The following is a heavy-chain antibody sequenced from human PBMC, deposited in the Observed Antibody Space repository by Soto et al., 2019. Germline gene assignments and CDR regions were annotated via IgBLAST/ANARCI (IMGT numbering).Heavy chain of an antibody. CDR3: AKDLGIAVSARRAFDI. V-gene: IGHV4-4*02. J-gene: IGHJ3*02. CDR2: IYHSGST. Sequence: QVQLQESGPGLVKASGTLSLTCDVSGASISNDNWWSWVRQPPGKGLEGIGEIYHSGSTNYNPSLKSRVTISVDKSKNQFSQKLSSVTAADTAVYYCAKDLGIAVSARRAFDIWGQGTMVTVSS. CDR1: GASISNDNW. D-gene: IGHD6-19*01.